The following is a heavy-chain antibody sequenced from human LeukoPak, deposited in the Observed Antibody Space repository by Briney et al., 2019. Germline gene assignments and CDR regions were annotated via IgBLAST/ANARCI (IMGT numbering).Heavy chain of an antibody. CDR2: IIPVFGTT. CDR1: GGTFSSYA. Sequence: GSSVKVSCKASGGTFSSYALSRVRQAPGQGLEWMGRIIPVFGTTTYAQKFQGRVTITADESTTTAYMELRRLTSEDTAMYYCARGLGTRWFFDYWGQGTLVTVSS. D-gene: IGHD1-1*01. CDR3: ARGLGTRWFFDY. J-gene: IGHJ4*02. V-gene: IGHV1-69*15.